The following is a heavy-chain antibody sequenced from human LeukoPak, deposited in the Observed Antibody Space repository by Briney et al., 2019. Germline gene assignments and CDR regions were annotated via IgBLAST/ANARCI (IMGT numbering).Heavy chain of an antibody. CDR2: ITGSGTST. J-gene: IGHJ4*02. CDR3: ARGPSGYHNT. D-gene: IGHD5-12*01. V-gene: IGHV3-23*01. CDR1: GFTFTSYG. Sequence: SGGTLRLSCAASGFTFTSYGMDWVRQAPGKGLEWVSAITGSGTSTYYADSVKGRFTISRDNSKNTLYLQMNSLRAEDTAVYYCARGPSGYHNTGGQGTLVTVSS.